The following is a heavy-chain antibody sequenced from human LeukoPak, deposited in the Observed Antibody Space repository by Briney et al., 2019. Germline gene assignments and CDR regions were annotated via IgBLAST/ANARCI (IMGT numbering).Heavy chain of an antibody. D-gene: IGHD2-21*02. V-gene: IGHV4-34*01. J-gene: IGHJ6*02. CDR2: INHSGST. CDR1: GGSFSGYY. CDR3: ARDRGYCGGDCYSGYYYYYGMDV. Sequence: PSETLSLTCAVYGGSFSGYYWSWIRQPPGKGLEWIGEINHSGSTNYNPSLKSQVTISVDTSKNQFSLKLSSVTAADTAVYYCARDRGYCGGDCYSGYYYYYGMDVWGQGTTVTVSS.